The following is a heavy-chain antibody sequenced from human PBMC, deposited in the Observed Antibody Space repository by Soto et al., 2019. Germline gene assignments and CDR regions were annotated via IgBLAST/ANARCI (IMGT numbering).Heavy chain of an antibody. CDR3: AKAARTTTLYNFDF. CDR2: ISDSGYTT. Sequence: GGPQRLSNAASGGKIRNLGMHWVRQDEGKGLEWVSLISDSGYTTFHADSVKGRFTISRDNSKNTLYLQMNSLRAEDTAVYYCAKAARTTTLYNFDFWGQGTLVTVSS. V-gene: IGHV3-23*01. J-gene: IGHJ4*02. D-gene: IGHD1-1*01. CDR1: GGKIRNLG.